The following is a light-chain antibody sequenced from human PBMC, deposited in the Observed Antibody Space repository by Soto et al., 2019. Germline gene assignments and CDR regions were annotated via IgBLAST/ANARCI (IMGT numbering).Light chain of an antibody. CDR1: RSINRW. CDR3: QQYYSYPPT. V-gene: IGKV1-5*01. Sequence: DIQMTQSPSTLSASVGDRVTITCRASRSINRWLAWYQQKPGKAPKLIISDASNLENGVPSRFSGSGSGTEFTLTISSLQSDDFATYYCQQYYSYPPTFGGGTKVDIK. CDR2: DAS. J-gene: IGKJ4*01.